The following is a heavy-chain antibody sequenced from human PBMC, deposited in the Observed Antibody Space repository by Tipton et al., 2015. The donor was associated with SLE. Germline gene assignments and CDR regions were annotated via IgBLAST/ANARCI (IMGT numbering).Heavy chain of an antibody. CDR2: IYYSGST. J-gene: IGHJ4*02. D-gene: IGHD6-6*01. V-gene: IGHV4-59*08. CDR3: ARTKLASSEGKFAPGFDY. CDR1: GGSFSGYY. Sequence: TLSLTCAVYGGSFSGYYWSWIRQPPGKGLEWIGYIYYSGSTDYNSSLKSRVTISADTSKNQFSLKLSSVTAADTAVYYCARTKLASSEGKFAPGFDYWGQGTLVTVSS.